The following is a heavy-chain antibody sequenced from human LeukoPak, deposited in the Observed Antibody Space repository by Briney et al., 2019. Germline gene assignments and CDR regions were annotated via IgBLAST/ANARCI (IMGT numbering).Heavy chain of an antibody. CDR1: GFSVSSNY. Sequence: PGGSLRLSCAASGFSVSSNYMSWVRQAPGKGLEWVSVIYNGGSTYYADSVKGRFTISRDNSKNTLYLQMKSLRAEDTAVYYCARTDETAPAEDFQHWGQGTLVTVSS. V-gene: IGHV3-53*01. D-gene: IGHD2-21*02. CDR3: ARTDETAPAEDFQH. CDR2: IYNGGST. J-gene: IGHJ1*01.